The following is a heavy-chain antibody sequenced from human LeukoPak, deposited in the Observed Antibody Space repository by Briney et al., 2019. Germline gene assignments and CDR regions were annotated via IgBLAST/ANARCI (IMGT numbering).Heavy chain of an antibody. Sequence: LRLSCAASGFTFSSSAMSWVRQAPGKGLEWIGSIYYSRSTYYNPSLKSRVTISVDTSKNQFSLKLSPLTAADTAVYYCARGVTMIVVVIHDWYFDLWGRGTLVTVSS. CDR2: IYYSRST. V-gene: IGHV4-30-2*03. CDR1: GFTFSSSA. D-gene: IGHD3-22*01. CDR3: ARGVTMIVVVIHDWYFDL. J-gene: IGHJ2*01.